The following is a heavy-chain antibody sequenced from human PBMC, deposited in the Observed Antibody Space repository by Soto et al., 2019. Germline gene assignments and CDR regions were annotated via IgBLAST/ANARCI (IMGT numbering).Heavy chain of an antibody. CDR1: GFTFDDYT. D-gene: IGHD2-15*01. CDR3: AKDGGNRVRDGMDV. V-gene: IGHV3-43*01. J-gene: IGHJ6*02. Sequence: XGSLRLSCAASGFTFDDYTMHWVRQAPGKGLEWVSLISWDGGSTYYADSVKGRFTISRDNSKNSLYLQMNSLRTEDTALYYCAKDGGNRVRDGMDVWGQGSTVTVSS. CDR2: ISWDGGST.